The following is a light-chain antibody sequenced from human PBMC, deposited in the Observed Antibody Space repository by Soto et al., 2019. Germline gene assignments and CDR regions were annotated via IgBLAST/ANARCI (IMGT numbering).Light chain of an antibody. J-gene: IGLJ2*01. CDR2: EVS. CDR3: SSYTSSSSVV. V-gene: IGLV2-14*01. Sequence: QSVLTQPASVSGSPGQSITISCTGTSSDVGGYNYVSWYQQHPGKAPKLMIYEVSNRPSGVSNRFSASKSGNTASLTISGLQAEDEADYYCSSYTSSSSVVFGGGTQLT. CDR1: SSDVGGYNY.